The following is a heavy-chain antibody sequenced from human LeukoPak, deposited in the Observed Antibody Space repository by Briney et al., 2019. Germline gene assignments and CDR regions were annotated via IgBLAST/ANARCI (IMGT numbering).Heavy chain of an antibody. Sequence: SETLSLTCAVSGGSISSSSYYWGWIRQPPGKGLEWIGSIYYSGSTYYNPSLKSRVTISVDTSKNQFSLKLSSVTAADTAVYYCARHGGSYDYWGQGTLVTVSS. CDR3: ARHGGSYDY. V-gene: IGHV4-39*01. D-gene: IGHD1-26*01. J-gene: IGHJ4*02. CDR2: IYYSGST. CDR1: GGSISSSSYY.